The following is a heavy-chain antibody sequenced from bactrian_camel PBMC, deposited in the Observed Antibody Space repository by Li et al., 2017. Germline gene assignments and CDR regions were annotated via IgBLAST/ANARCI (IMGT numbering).Heavy chain of an antibody. Sequence: DVQLVESGGGSVQAGGSLRLSCVASGFAYGSYCLAWFRQAPGKKREKVAAIATGSVSTQYADSVKGRLTISRDNAKNTLYLHMNNLKPDDTAMYYCAAHATYSGGYYTPFLSSNLRYWGQGTQVTVS. CDR2: IATGSVST. CDR3: AAHATYSGGYYTPFLSSNLRY. D-gene: IGHD2*01. J-gene: IGHJ4*01. CDR1: GFAYGSYC. V-gene: IGHV3S31*01.